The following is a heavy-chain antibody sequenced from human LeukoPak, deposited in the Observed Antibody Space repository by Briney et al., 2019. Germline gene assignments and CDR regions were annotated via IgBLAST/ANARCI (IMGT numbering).Heavy chain of an antibody. V-gene: IGHV3-53*01. CDR2: THSDSDT. J-gene: IGHJ6*03. D-gene: IGHD1-20*01. CDR3: ARGGTEGPYYWNDQHYYYYMDV. Sequence: PGGSLRLSCAASGFTVSSNYMSWVRQAPGKGLEWVSFTHSDSDTYYADSVKGRFTISRDNSKNTIYLQMKSLRAEDTAVYYCARGGTEGPYYWNDQHYYYYMDVWGKGTTVTVSS. CDR1: GFTVSSNY.